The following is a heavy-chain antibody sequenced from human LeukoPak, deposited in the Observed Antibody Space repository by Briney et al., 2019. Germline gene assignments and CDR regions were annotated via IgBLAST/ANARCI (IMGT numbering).Heavy chain of an antibody. CDR1: GYTFTSYG. CDR3: ARVESSSSGTYYYYYGMDV. D-gene: IGHD6-6*01. J-gene: IGHJ6*02. CDR2: ISAYNGNT. V-gene: IGHV1-18*01. Sequence: GASVKVSCKASGYTFTSYGITWVRLAPGQGLEWMGWISAYNGNTNYAQKLQGRVTMTTDTSTSTAYMELRSLRSDDTAVYYCARVESSSSGTYYYYYGMDVWGQGTTVTVSS.